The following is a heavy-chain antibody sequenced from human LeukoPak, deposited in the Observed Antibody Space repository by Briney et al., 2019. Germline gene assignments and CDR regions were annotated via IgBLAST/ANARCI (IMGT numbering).Heavy chain of an antibody. V-gene: IGHV1-8*01. CDR2: MSPNSGDT. CDR3: ARGPPHWGYDY. Sequence: VASVKVSCKASGYTFTSYDFNWVRQATGQRPEWMGWMSPNSGDTGYAQKFQDRVTMTRNTSISTAYMELSSLRSDDTAVYYCARGPPHWGYDYWGPGTLVTVSS. J-gene: IGHJ4*02. CDR1: GYTFTSYD. D-gene: IGHD7-27*01.